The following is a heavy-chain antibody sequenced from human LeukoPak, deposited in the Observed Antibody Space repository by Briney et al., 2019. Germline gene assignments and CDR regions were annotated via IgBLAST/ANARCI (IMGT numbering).Heavy chain of an antibody. J-gene: IGHJ4*02. CDR1: GGSISSYY. CDR3: AGSFAMVYVDY. CDR2: IYYSGST. D-gene: IGHD2-8*01. Sequence: SETLSLTCTVSGGSISSYYWSWIRQPPGKGLEWIGYIYYSGSTNYNPSLKSRVTISVDTSKNQFSLKLSSVTAADTAVYYCAGSFAMVYVDYWGQGTLVTVSS. V-gene: IGHV4-59*01.